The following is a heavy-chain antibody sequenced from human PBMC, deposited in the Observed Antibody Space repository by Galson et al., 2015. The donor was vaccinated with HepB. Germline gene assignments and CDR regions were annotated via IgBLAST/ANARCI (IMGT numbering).Heavy chain of an antibody. Sequence: RLSCAASGFTLSSYGMHWVRPAPGTGPEWVAVIRYDGSNKYYADAVKGRFTISRENSKNMLYLQKNILRAEDTAVYYCARVDCSSTSCYTPHFFYYYYGMDVWGQGTMVTVSS. V-gene: IGHV3-33*01. CDR2: IRYDGSNK. J-gene: IGHJ6*02. CDR3: ARVDCSSTSCYTPHFFYYYYGMDV. CDR1: GFTLSSYG. D-gene: IGHD2-2*02.